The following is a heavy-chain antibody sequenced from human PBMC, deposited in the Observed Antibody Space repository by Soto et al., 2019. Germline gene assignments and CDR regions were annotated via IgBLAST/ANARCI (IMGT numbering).Heavy chain of an antibody. D-gene: IGHD3-10*01. CDR1: GGSISSGDYY. Sequence: QVQLQESGPGLVEPSQTLSLTCTVSGGSISSGDYYWSWIRQPPGKGLEWIGYIYYSGSTYYNPSLKSRVTISLHTSKNQFSLKLSSVTAADTAVYYCARDRNYHGSGRPFDCWGQGALVTVSS. V-gene: IGHV4-30-4*01. J-gene: IGHJ4*02. CDR2: IYYSGST. CDR3: ARDRNYHGSGRPFDC.